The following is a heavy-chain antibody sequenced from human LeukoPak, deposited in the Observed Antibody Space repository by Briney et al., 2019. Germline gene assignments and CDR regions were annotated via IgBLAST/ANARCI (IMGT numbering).Heavy chain of an antibody. Sequence: GGSLRLSCAASGFTFRSYEMNWVRQAPGKGLEWVSYISSSGSTIYYADSVKGRFTISRDNSKNSLYLQMNSLRAEDTAVYYCARGQRPTYDSGWYVDYWGQGTLVTVSS. CDR2: ISSSGSTI. V-gene: IGHV3-48*03. D-gene: IGHD6-25*01. CDR1: GFTFRSYE. J-gene: IGHJ4*02. CDR3: ARGQRPTYDSGWYVDY.